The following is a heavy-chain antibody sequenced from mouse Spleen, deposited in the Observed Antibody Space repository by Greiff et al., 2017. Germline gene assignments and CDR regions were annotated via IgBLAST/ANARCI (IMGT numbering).Heavy chain of an antibody. CDR2: IYPRSGNT. CDR1: GYTFTSYG. J-gene: IGHJ2*01. Sequence: VKLMESGAELARPGASVKLSCKASGYTFTSYGISWVKQRTGQGLEWIGEIYPRSGNTYYNEKFKGKATLTADKSSSTAYMELRSLTSEDSAVYFCARSDEPDYWGQGTTLTVSS. CDR3: ARSDEPDY. V-gene: IGHV1-81*01.